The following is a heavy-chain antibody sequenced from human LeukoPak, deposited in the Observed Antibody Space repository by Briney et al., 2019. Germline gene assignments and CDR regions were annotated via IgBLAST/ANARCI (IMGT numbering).Heavy chain of an antibody. Sequence: GASVKVSCKASGGTFSSYAISWVRQAPGQGLEWMGGIIPIFGTANYAQKFQGRVTITADESTSTAYMELSSLRSEDTAVYYCARDIGAAAGTGSNPWGQGTLVTVSS. D-gene: IGHD6-13*01. V-gene: IGHV1-69*13. J-gene: IGHJ5*02. CDR1: GGTFSSYA. CDR3: ARDIGAAAGTGSNP. CDR2: IIPIFGTA.